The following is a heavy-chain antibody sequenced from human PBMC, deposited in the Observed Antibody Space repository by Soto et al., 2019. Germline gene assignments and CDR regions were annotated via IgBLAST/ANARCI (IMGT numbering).Heavy chain of an antibody. J-gene: IGHJ4*02. CDR1: GYTFTDYD. D-gene: IGHD6-19*01. Sequence: QVQLVQSGAEVRKPGASVKVSCKTSGYTFTDYDINWVRQAPGQGLEWVGRRNPNSGRTDYAQKLQGRGTLNRDISISTGYMELSNLGYYHTAVYFCSTWGRNGWYTGFFWGQGTLVTVSS. V-gene: IGHV1-8*03. CDR3: STWGRNGWYTGFF. CDR2: RNPNSGRT.